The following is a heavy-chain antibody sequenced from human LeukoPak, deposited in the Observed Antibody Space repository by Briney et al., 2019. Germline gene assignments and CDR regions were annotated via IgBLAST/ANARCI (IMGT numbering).Heavy chain of an antibody. CDR3: ARAGVYYYGSGSQNGRFDY. V-gene: IGHV4-61*02. D-gene: IGHD3-10*01. CDR1: GGSISSSSYY. Sequence: SETLSLTCTVSGGSISSSSYYWGWIRQPAGKGLEWIGRIYTSGSTNYNPSLKSRVTISVDTSKNQFSLKLSSVTAADTAVYYCARAGVYYYGSGSQNGRFDYWGQGTLVTVSS. J-gene: IGHJ4*02. CDR2: IYTSGST.